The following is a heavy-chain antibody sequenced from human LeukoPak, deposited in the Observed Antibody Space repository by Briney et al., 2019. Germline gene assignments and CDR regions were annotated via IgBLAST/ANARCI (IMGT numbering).Heavy chain of an antibody. J-gene: IGHJ4*02. CDR2: INHSGST. Sequence: SETLSLTCAVYGGSFSGYYWSWIRQPPGKGLEWIGEINHSGSTNYNPSLKSRVTISVDTSKNQSSLKLSSVTAADTAVYYCARLGSGHPDIYCGGDCYLNDYWGQGTLVTVSS. CDR1: GGSFSGYY. CDR3: ARLGSGHPDIYCGGDCYLNDY. D-gene: IGHD2-21*02. V-gene: IGHV4-34*01.